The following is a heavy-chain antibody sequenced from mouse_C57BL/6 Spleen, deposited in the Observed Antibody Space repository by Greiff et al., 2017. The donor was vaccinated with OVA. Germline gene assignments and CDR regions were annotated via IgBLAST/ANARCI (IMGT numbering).Heavy chain of an antibody. CDR3: TRYYSNYYAMDY. D-gene: IGHD2-5*01. Sequence: VQLQQSGTVLARPGASVKMSCKTSGYTFTSYWMHWVKQRPGQGLEWLGAIYPGNSDTSYNQKFKGKAKLTAVTSASTAYMELSSLTNEDSAVYYCTRYYSNYYAMDYWGQGTSVTVSS. CDR1: GYTFTSYW. J-gene: IGHJ4*01. V-gene: IGHV1-5*01. CDR2: IYPGNSDT.